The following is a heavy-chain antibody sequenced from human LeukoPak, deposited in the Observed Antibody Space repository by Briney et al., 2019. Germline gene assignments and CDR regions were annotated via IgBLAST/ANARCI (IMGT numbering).Heavy chain of an antibody. Sequence: GGSLRLSCAASGFTFSSYSMNWVRQAPGKGLEWVSCISSRSTYTYYADSVKGRFTSSRDNAKTSLYLQMNSLRAEATAVYYCAKGYHDSGGSWTPSDFWGQGTLVTVSS. CDR1: GFTFSSYS. CDR2: ISSRSTYT. CDR3: AKGYHDSGGSWTPSDF. V-gene: IGHV3-21*01. D-gene: IGHD3-22*01. J-gene: IGHJ4*02.